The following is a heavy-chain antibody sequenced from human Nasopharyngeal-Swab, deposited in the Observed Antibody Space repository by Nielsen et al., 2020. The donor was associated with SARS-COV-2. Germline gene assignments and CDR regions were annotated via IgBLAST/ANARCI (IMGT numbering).Heavy chain of an antibody. CDR3: ARGGRSYAAGYFDY. CDR2: VNNDGSNT. Sequence: GESLKISCAASGFTFSSYWMHWVRQDPGKGLVWVSRVNNDGSNTNYADSVKGRFTISRDNAKNTLYLQMNSLRAEDTALYYCARGGRSYAAGYFDYWGQGTLVTVSS. V-gene: IGHV3-74*01. CDR1: GFTFSSYW. J-gene: IGHJ4*02. D-gene: IGHD3-10*01.